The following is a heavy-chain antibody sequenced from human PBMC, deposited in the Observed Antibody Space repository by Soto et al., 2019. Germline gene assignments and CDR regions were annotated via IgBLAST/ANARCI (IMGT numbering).Heavy chain of an antibody. D-gene: IGHD4-17*01. Sequence: GESQSLSCSASGFTFSSYDMHWVGPDTGRGLEWVSAIGTAGDTYYPGSVKGRFTISRENAKNSLYLQMNSLRAGDTAVYYCARGGSAGDYGWGYYYYGMDGLVQGTKVTVSS. CDR2: IGTAGDT. J-gene: IGHJ6*02. CDR3: ARGGSAGDYGWGYYYYGMDG. CDR1: GFTFSSYD. V-gene: IGHV3-13*01.